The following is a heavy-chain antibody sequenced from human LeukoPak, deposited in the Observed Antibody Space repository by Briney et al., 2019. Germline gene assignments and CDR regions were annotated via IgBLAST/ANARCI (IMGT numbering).Heavy chain of an antibody. D-gene: IGHD2-15*01. V-gene: IGHV1-69*05. J-gene: IGHJ4*02. CDR1: GGTFSSYA. CDR2: IIPIFGTA. Sequence: GSSVKLSCKASGGTFSSYAISWVRQAPGQGLEWMGRIIPIFGTANYAQKFQGRVTITTDESTSTAYLELTSLRSEDTAVYYCARDPLDCSGGSCSDYWGQETLVTVSS. CDR3: ARDPLDCSGGSCSDY.